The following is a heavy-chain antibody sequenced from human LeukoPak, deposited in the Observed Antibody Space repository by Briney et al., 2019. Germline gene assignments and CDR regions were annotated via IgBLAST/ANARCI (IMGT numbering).Heavy chain of an antibody. CDR1: GDSISNSY. Sequence: PSETLSLTCSVPGDSISNSYWSSIRQSPGKGLEWIASMSYSQRANYNPSLKSRVTTSLDTSKNHFSLRLTSVTAADTAIYYCARSHRQEHNTVFGIVISNWLDPWGQGTQVAVSS. V-gene: IGHV4-59*01. CDR3: ARSHRQEHNTVFGIVISNWLDP. J-gene: IGHJ5*02. CDR2: MSYSQRA. D-gene: IGHD3-3*01.